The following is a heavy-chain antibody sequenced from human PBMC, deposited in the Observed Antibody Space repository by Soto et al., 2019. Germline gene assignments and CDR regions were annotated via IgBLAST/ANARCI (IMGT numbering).Heavy chain of an antibody. V-gene: IGHV3-13*01. Sequence: GSLRLSCAASGXTFSSYYMHWVRQATGKGLEWVSAIGTAGDTYYPGSVKCRFTISRENAKNSLYLKMKSLRAGDTAVYYCARVLDGAFDIWGQGTMGTVS. CDR3: ARVLDGAFDI. CDR1: GXTFSSYY. J-gene: IGHJ3*02. CDR2: IGTAGDT.